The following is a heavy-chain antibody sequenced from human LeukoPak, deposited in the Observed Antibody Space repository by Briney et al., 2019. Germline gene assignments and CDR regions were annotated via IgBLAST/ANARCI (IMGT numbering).Heavy chain of an antibody. CDR1: GFTFSSYS. CDR2: ITSSGRYI. CDR3: ARDNSASHDY. Sequence: GGSLRLSCAASGFTFSSYSMNWVRQAPGKGLEWVSSITSSGRYIYYADSVKGRFTISRDNSKNTLYLQMNSLRAEDTAVYYCARDNSASHDYWGQGTLVTVSS. J-gene: IGHJ4*02. V-gene: IGHV3-21*01. D-gene: IGHD1-1*01.